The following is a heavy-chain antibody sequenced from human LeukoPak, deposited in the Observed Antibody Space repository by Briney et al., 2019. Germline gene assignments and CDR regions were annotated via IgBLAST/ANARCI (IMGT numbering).Heavy chain of an antibody. D-gene: IGHD1-7*01. Sequence: GGSLRLSCAASGFTYSGYWMHWGRHAPGKGLVLVSRINNEESSTTYADSVKGRFTISRDNAKNTLDLQMNSLADGDTAVYYCARGGWGTAIDYLGQGTLVTVSS. CDR3: ARGGWGTAIDY. CDR1: GFTYSGYW. V-gene: IGHV3-74*01. CDR2: INNEESST. J-gene: IGHJ4*02.